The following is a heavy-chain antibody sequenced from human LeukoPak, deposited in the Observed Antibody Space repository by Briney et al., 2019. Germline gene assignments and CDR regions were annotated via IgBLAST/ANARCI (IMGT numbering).Heavy chain of an antibody. V-gene: IGHV3-30*03. CDR3: ARGYSSSWSGYFDY. Sequence: GGSLRLSCAASGFTFSSYGIHWVRQAPGKGLEWVAVVSSDGSNKYNADSVKGRFTISRDTSKNMLYLQMNSLGAEDTAVYYCARGYSSSWSGYFDYWGQGTLVTVPS. D-gene: IGHD6-13*01. CDR2: VSSDGSNK. J-gene: IGHJ4*02. CDR1: GFTFSSYG.